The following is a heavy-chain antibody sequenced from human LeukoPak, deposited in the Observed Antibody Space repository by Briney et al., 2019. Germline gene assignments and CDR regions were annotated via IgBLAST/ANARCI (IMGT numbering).Heavy chain of an antibody. V-gene: IGHV3-20*04. CDR2: INWNGGST. J-gene: IGHJ4*02. Sequence: TGGSLRLSCVGSGYTFTTYGMSWVRQAPGKGLEWVSGINWNGGSTGYADSVKGRFTISRDNAKNSLYLQMNSLRAEDTAVYYCASPKDDSSGYLVFDYWGQGTLVTVSS. CDR1: GYTFTTYG. CDR3: ASPKDDSSGYLVFDY. D-gene: IGHD3-22*01.